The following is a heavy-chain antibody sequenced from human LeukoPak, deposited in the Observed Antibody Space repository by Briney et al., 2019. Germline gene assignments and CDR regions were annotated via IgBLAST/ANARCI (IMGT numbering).Heavy chain of an antibody. CDR2: ISYDGSNK. D-gene: IGHD5-24*01. CDR3: ARVRRDGYYFDS. V-gene: IGHV3-30*04. Sequence: GGSLRLSCAASGFTFSSYAMHWVRQAPGKGLEWVAVISYDGSNKYYADSVKGRFTISRDDAKDSLYLQMNSLRAEDTAVYYCARVRRDGYYFDSWGQGTLVTVSS. CDR1: GFTFSSYA. J-gene: IGHJ4*02.